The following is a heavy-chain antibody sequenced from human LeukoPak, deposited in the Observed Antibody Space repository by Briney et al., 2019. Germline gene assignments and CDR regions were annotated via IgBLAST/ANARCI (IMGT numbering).Heavy chain of an antibody. CDR3: ARDLGSRFLEWLSIDWYFDL. D-gene: IGHD3-3*01. J-gene: IGHJ2*01. V-gene: IGHV3-48*03. CDR2: IRSRDRTI. Sequence: GGSLRLSCAASGFTFSSYEMNWVRQAPGKGLEWVSYIRSRDRTICYADSVKGRFTISTDNAENSLYLQMNSLRTEDTAVYYCARDLGSRFLEWLSIDWYFDLWGRGTLVTVSS. CDR1: GFTFSSYE.